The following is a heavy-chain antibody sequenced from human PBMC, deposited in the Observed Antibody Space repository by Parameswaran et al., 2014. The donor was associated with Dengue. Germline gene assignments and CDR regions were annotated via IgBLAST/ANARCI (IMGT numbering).Heavy chain of an antibody. CDR3: ARAPLPYDFWSGYYYYYGMDV. V-gene: IGHV3-33*01. D-gene: IGHD3-3*01. Sequence: WIRQPPGKGLEWVAVIWYDGSNKYYADSVKGRFTISRDNSKNTLYLQMNSLRAEDTAVYYCARAPLPYDFWSGYYYYYGMDVWGQGTTVTVSS. J-gene: IGHJ6*02. CDR2: IWYDGSNK.